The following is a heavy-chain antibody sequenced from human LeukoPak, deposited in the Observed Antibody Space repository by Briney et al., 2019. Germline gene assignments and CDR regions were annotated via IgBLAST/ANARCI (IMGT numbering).Heavy chain of an antibody. CDR2: VGTAGDT. CDR1: GFTFSSYD. V-gene: IGHV3-13*01. J-gene: IGHJ4*02. D-gene: IGHD3-10*01. CDR3: ARSHLYYGSGIDY. Sequence: GGSLRLSCAASGFTFSSYDMHWVRQATGKGLEWVSAVGTAGDTYYPGSVKGRFTISRENAKNSLFLQMNSLRAGDTAVYYCARSHLYYGSGIDYWGQGTLVTGSS.